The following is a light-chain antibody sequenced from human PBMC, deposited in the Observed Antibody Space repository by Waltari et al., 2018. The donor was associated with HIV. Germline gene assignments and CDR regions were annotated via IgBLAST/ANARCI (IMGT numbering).Light chain of an antibody. CDR1: QSISSY. J-gene: IGKJ3*01. V-gene: IGKV1-39*01. CDR2: AAS. CDR3: QQRYSTLFT. Sequence: DIQMTQSPSSLSASVGDRVTITCRASQSISSYLNWYQQKPGKDPKLLIYAASSLQSGVPSRFSGSGSGTDFTLTISSLQPEDFATYYCQQRYSTLFTFGPGTKVDIK.